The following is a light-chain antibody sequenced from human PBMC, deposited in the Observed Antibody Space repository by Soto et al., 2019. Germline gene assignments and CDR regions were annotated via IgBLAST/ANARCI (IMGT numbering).Light chain of an antibody. V-gene: IGLV2-11*01. CDR2: DVS. J-gene: IGLJ2*01. CDR3: CSYTNTSTRKV. Sequence: QSALTQPRSVSGSPGQSVAISCTGTSSDVGGYNYVSWYQHHPGKAPKVMIYDVSKRPSGVPDRLSGSKSGNTASLTISGLQAEDEADYYCCSYTNTSTRKVFGGGTKVTVL. CDR1: SSDVGGYNY.